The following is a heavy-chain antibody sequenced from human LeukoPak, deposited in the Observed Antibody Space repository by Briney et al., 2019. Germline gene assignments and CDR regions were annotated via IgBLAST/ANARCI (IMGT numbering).Heavy chain of an antibody. CDR2: IRAYNGNT. J-gene: IGHJ4*02. V-gene: IGHV1-18*01. D-gene: IGHD5-18*01. Sequence: ASVKVSCKASGYTFSSYGISWVRQAPGQGLEWMGWIRAYNGNTNFAQKFQGRATMTTDTSTSTAYMELRSLRSDDTAVYYCARDQGIYNYRIIDSWGQGTLVTVSS. CDR1: GYTFSSYG. CDR3: ARDQGIYNYRIIDS.